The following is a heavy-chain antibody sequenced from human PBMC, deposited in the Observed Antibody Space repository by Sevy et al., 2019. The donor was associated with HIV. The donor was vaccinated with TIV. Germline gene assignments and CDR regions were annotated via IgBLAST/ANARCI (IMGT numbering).Heavy chain of an antibody. CDR2: TYYRSKWYN. CDR3: ARDLDIAAAGPPGGFDP. CDR1: GDSVSSNSAA. D-gene: IGHD6-13*01. Sequence: SQTLSLTCAISGDSVSSNSAAWNWIRQSPSRGLEWLGRTYYRSKWYNDYAVSVKSRITINPDTSKNQFPLQLNSVTPEDTAVYYCARDLDIAAAGPPGGFDPWGQGTLVTVSS. V-gene: IGHV6-1*01. J-gene: IGHJ5*02.